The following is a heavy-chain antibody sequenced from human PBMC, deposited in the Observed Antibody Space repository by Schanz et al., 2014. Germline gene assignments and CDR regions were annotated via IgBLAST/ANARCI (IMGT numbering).Heavy chain of an antibody. D-gene: IGHD3-10*01. J-gene: IGHJ4*03. CDR1: GFTFRDYY. Sequence: VQLVESGGGLVKPGGSLRLSCAASGFTFRDYYMSWIRQAPGKGLEWVSDISSGSSYANYADSVKGRFTISRDNAKNSLYLHMNSLRVEVTAVYYGATDVDDRRRDGSGYCEGGCIDRWGQGTLVTVSS. CDR2: ISSGSSYA. CDR3: ATDVDDRRRDGSGYCEGGCIDR. V-gene: IGHV3-11*05.